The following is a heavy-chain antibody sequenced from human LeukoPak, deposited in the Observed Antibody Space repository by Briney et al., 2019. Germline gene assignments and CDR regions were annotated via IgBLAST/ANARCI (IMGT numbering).Heavy chain of an antibody. D-gene: IGHD3-10*01. CDR3: ATFMVRGVIHLTQSDY. V-gene: IGHV1-2*02. J-gene: IGHJ4*02. Sequence: ASVKVSCKASGYTFTGYYMHWVRQVPGQGLEWMGWINPNSGGTNYAQKFQGRVTMTRDTSISTAYMELSRLRSDDTAVYYCATFMVRGVIHLTQSDYWGQGTLVTVSS. CDR2: INPNSGGT. CDR1: GYTFTGYY.